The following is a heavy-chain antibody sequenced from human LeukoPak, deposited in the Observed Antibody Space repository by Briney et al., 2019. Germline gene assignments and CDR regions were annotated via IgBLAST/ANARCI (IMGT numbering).Heavy chain of an antibody. Sequence: ASVKVSCKTSGYTFSYYYIHWVRQAPGQGLEWMGTINPSSGGSTYAQKLQGRVTVTRDMSTSTVYMELCSLRSEDTAVYYCARERYRDSSPQDFDYWGQGTLVTVSS. CDR2: INPSSGGS. D-gene: IGHD6-13*01. V-gene: IGHV1-46*04. CDR1: GYTFSYYY. J-gene: IGHJ4*02. CDR3: ARERYRDSSPQDFDY.